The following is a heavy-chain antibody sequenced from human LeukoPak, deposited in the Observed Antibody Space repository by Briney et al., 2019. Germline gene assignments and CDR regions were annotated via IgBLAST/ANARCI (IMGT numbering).Heavy chain of an antibody. D-gene: IGHD3-22*01. CDR2: ISASGGST. Sequence: PGGSLRLSCAASGFTFSIYAMSWVRQAPGKGLEWVSGISASGGSTYYAGSVRGRFTISRDNSKNTLYLQMNSLRAEDTAVYYCAKEAYDSSGSPQSAFDIWGQGTMVTVSS. V-gene: IGHV3-23*01. J-gene: IGHJ3*02. CDR3: AKEAYDSSGSPQSAFDI. CDR1: GFTFSIYA.